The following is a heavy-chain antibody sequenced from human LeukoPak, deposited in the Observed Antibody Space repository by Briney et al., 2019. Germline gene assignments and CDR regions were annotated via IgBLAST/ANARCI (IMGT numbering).Heavy chain of an antibody. J-gene: IGHJ6*03. CDR3: ATTPGDFWSGSDYYYYYMDV. V-gene: IGHV1-69*06. D-gene: IGHD3-3*01. CDR1: GYTFTSYA. Sequence: SVKVSCKASGYTFTSYAISWVRQAPGQGLEWMGGIIPIFGTANYAQKFQGRVTITADKSTSTAYMELSSLRSEDTAVYYCATTPGDFWSGSDYYYYYMDVWGKGTTVTVSS. CDR2: IIPIFGTA.